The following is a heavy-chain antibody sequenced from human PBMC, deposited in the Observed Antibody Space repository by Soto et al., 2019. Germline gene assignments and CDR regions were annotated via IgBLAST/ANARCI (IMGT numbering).Heavy chain of an antibody. V-gene: IGHV4-59*12. CDR3: ARSYGSGDYYNNWFDP. J-gene: IGHJ5*02. CDR2: IYHGGSA. D-gene: IGHD3-10*01. CDR1: GASISSYY. Sequence: TSETLSLTCTASGASISSYYWSWIRQPPGKGLEWIGYIYHGGSANQNPSLKSRVTISVDTSNNQFSLKVSSVTAADTAVYYCARSYGSGDYYNNWFDPWGQGTLVTVSS.